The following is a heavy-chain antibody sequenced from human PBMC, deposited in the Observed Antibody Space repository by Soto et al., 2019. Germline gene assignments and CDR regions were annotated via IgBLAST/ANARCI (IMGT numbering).Heavy chain of an antibody. J-gene: IGHJ4*02. V-gene: IGHV3-23*01. CDR1: GFTFSSYA. D-gene: IGHD6-19*01. CDR2: ISGSGGST. Sequence: PGGSLRLSYAASGFTFSSYAMSWVRQAPGKGLEWVSAISGSGGSTYYADSVKGRFTISRDNSKNTLYLQMNSLRAEDTAVYYCAKDVAVAGHFDYWGQGTLVTVSS. CDR3: AKDVAVAGHFDY.